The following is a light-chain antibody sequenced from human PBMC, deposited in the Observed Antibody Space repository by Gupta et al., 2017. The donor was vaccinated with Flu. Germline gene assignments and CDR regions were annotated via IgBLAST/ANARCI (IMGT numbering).Light chain of an antibody. V-gene: IGLV1-40*01. CDR3: QSYDSSLSGPVV. CDR1: SPNIGAGYD. Sequence: QSVLTQPPSVSGAPGQRVTIPCTGSSPNIGAGYDVHWYQQLPGTAPKLLIYGDSNRPSGVPDRFFGAKSGTSASLAITGLQAEDEADYYCQSYDSSLSGPVVFGGGTKLTVL. CDR2: GDS. J-gene: IGLJ2*01.